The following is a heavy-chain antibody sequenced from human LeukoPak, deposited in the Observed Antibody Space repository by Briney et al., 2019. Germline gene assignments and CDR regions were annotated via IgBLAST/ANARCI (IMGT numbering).Heavy chain of an antibody. CDR3: AITRVWFGELAEPKNAFDI. J-gene: IGHJ3*02. Sequence: GGSLRLSCAASGFTFSSYGMHWVRQAPGKGLEWVAVISYDGSNKYYADSVKGRFTISRDNSKNTLYLQMNSLRAEDTAVYYCAITRVWFGELAEPKNAFDIWGQGTMVTVSS. CDR2: ISYDGSNK. V-gene: IGHV3-30*03. D-gene: IGHD3-10*01. CDR1: GFTFSSYG.